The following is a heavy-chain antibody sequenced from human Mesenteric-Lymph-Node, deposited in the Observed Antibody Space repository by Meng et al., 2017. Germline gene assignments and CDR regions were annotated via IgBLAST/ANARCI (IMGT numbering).Heavy chain of an antibody. V-gene: IGHV4-34*01. J-gene: IGHJ5*02. CDR1: GGSFSGYY. Sequence: SETLSLTCAVYGGSFSGYYWSWIRQPPGKGLEWIGEINHSGSTNYNPSLKSQVTISVDTSKNQFSLKLSSVTAADTAVYYCAKGIAAATNWFDPWGQGTLVTVSS. CDR2: INHSGST. D-gene: IGHD6-13*01. CDR3: AKGIAAATNWFDP.